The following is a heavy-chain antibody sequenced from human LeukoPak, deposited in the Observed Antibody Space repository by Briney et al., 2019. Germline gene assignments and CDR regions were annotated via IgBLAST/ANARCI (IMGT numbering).Heavy chain of an antibody. CDR1: GFTFSGYW. V-gene: IGHV3-7*05. CDR3: AMRANPSQNTYFDF. CDR2: IKQDGSEK. J-gene: IGHJ4*02. Sequence: GGSLRLSCAASGFTFSGYWMNWVRQAPGKGLEWVANIKQDGSEKYYVDPVKGRFTISRDNAKNSLYLQMNSLRAEDTAVYYCAMRANPSQNTYFDFWGQGTLVTVSS. D-gene: IGHD5-18*01.